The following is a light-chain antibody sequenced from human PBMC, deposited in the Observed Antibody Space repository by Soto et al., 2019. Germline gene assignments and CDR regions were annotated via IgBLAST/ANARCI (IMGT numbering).Light chain of an antibody. J-gene: IGLJ1*01. CDR3: QSYDSSLSGYV. V-gene: IGLV1-40*01. Sequence: QSLLTQPPSVSGAPGQRVTISCTGSSSNIGAGYDVHWYQQLPGTAPKLLIYNNNNRPSGVPDRFSGSKSGTSASLAITGLQAEDEADYYCQSYDSSLSGYVFGTGTKDTVL. CDR2: NNN. CDR1: SSNIGAGYD.